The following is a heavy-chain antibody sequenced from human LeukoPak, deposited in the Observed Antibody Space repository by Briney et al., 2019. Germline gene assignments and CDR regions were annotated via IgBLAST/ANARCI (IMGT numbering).Heavy chain of an antibody. CDR2: IYHSGST. D-gene: IGHD3-10*01. Sequence: SETLSLTCAVSGGSISSSNWWSWVRQPPGKGLEWIGEIYHSGSTNYNPSLKSRVTILVDRSKNQFSLKLSSVTAADTAVYYCARGDYYGSGYSSYYYYMDVWGKGTTVTVSS. V-gene: IGHV4-4*02. CDR3: ARGDYYGSGYSSYYYYMDV. J-gene: IGHJ6*03. CDR1: GGSISSSNW.